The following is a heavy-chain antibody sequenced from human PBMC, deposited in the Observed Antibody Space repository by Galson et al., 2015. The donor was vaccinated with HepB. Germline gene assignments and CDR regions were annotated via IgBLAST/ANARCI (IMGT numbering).Heavy chain of an antibody. CDR3: ARDRIQRGFDY. J-gene: IGHJ4*02. D-gene: IGHD1-1*01. CDR2: IFYSGYS. V-gene: IGHV4-30-4*01. Sequence: TLSLTCTISVGSISSADYYWSWIRQPPGKGLEWIGYIFYSGYSYHNPSLESRVTISVDTSTNQFSLKLTSVTVADTAVYYCARDRIQRGFDYWGQGTLVTVSS. CDR1: VGSISSADYY.